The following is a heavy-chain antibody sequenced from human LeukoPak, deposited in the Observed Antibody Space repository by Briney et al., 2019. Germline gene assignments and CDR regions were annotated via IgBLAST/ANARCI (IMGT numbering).Heavy chain of an antibody. Sequence: GGSLRLSCAASGFTFSNSWMHWVRQAPGKGLVWVSRTDPNGITTYADSVKGRFTISRDNSKNTLYLQMNSLRAEDTAVYFCATPPGLRANHWGQGTLVTVSS. J-gene: IGHJ4*02. V-gene: IGHV3-74*03. CDR1: GFTFSNSW. D-gene: IGHD3-16*01. CDR3: ATPPGLRANH. CDR2: TDPNGIT.